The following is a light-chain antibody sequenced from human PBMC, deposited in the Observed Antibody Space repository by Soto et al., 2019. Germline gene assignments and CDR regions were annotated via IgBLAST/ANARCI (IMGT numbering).Light chain of an antibody. CDR1: INDVGDDNY. Sequence: QSALTQPASVSGSPGQSITISCIGTINDVGDDNYVSWYQQHPGKAPKLMIYEVNNRPSGVSNRFSGSKSANTASLTISGLQAEDEADYFCLSYTTSRTLIFGGGTQLTVL. CDR3: LSYTTSRTLI. V-gene: IGLV2-14*01. J-gene: IGLJ2*01. CDR2: EVN.